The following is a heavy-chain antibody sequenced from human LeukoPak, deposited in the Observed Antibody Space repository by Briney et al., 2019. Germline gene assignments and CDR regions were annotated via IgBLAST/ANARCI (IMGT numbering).Heavy chain of an antibody. J-gene: IGHJ4*02. CDR3: ARDPAYYDFWSGYYTTGDHFDY. CDR2: ISYDGSNK. D-gene: IGHD3-3*01. V-gene: IGHV3-30-3*01. CDR1: GFPFSSYA. Sequence: GRSLRLSCAASGFPFSSYAMHWVRQAPGKGLEWLAVISYDGSNKYYADSVKGRFTISRDNSKNTLYLQMNSLRAEDTAVYYCARDPAYYDFWSGYYTTGDHFDYWGQGTLVTVSS.